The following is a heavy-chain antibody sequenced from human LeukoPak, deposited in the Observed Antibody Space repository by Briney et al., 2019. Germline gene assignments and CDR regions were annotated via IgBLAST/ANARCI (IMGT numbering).Heavy chain of an antibody. V-gene: IGHV1-69*02. CDR1: GGTFSNYT. D-gene: IGHD3-10*01. CDR3: GSGSYYEGFDY. Sequence: SVKVSCKASGGTFSNYTISWVRQAPGQGLEWMGRIIPILGIANYAQKFRGRVTITADKSTSTAYMELSSLRSEDTAVYYCGSGSYYEGFDYWGQGTLVTVSS. CDR2: IIPILGIA. J-gene: IGHJ4*02.